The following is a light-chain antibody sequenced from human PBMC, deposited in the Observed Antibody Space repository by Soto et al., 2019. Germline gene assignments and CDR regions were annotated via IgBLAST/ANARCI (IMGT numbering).Light chain of an antibody. CDR3: QQRSNWPPSIT. V-gene: IGKV3-11*01. J-gene: IGKJ5*01. Sequence: VITHSPATLSVXXGEKVTLSCSAIQSVTTFLAWYQQKPGQAPRLLIYDASDRAPGIPARFSGSGSATDFTLTINNLEPEDFAVYYCQQRSNWPPSITFGQGTRLEIK. CDR1: QSVTTF. CDR2: DAS.